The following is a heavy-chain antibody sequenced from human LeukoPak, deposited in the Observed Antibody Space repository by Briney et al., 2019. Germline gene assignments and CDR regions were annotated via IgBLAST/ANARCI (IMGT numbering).Heavy chain of an antibody. D-gene: IGHD6-13*01. CDR3: AKSTSSWERVDY. CDR1: GFXFSSYA. J-gene: IGHJ4*02. V-gene: IGHV3-23*01. CDR2: ISGNSGRT. Sequence: GGSLRLSCAASGFXFSSYAISWVRQAPGKGLEWVSSISGNSGRTYYADSVKGRFSISRDNSNNTLYLQMNSLRAEDAAVYYCAKSTSSWERVDYWGQGTLVTVSS.